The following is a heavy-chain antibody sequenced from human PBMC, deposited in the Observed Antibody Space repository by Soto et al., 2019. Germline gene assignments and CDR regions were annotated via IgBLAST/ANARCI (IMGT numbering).Heavy chain of an antibody. D-gene: IGHD6-19*01. CDR1: GYTFTSYA. CDR3: AREQAVAGIFYS. CDR2: INAGNGNT. J-gene: IGHJ5*01. Sequence: ASVKVSCKASGYTFTSYAMHWVRQAPGQRLEWMGWINAGNGNTKYSQKFQGRVTITRDTSASTAYMELSSLRSDDTAVYYCAREQAVAGIFYSWGQGTLVTVSS. V-gene: IGHV1-3*01.